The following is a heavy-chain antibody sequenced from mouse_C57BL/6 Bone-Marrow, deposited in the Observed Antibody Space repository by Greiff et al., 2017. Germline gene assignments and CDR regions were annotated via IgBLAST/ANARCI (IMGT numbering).Heavy chain of an antibody. CDR2: ISGGGGNT. D-gene: IGHD1-1*01. V-gene: IGHV5-9*01. CDR3: ASLYYYCSSYPPWFAY. CDR1: GFTFSSYT. J-gene: IGHJ3*01. Sequence: EVMLVESGGGLVKPGGSLQLSCAASGFTFSSYTMSWVRQTPEKRLEWVATISGGGGNTYYPDSVKGRFTISRDNAKNTLYLQMSSLRSEDTALYYCASLYYYCSSYPPWFAYWGQGTLVTVSA.